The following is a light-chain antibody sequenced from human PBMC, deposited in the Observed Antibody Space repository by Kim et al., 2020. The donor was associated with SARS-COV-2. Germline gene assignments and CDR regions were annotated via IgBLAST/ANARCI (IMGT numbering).Light chain of an antibody. V-gene: IGKV1-27*01. CDR2: AAS. CDR3: QKYNSAPST. Sequence: DIQMTQSPSSLSVSVGDRVTITCRASQGISNYLAWYQQKPGKVPKLLIYAASTLQSGVPSRFSGSGSGTDFTLSISSLQPEDVATYYCQKYNSAPSTFGQGTRLEIK. J-gene: IGKJ5*01. CDR1: QGISNY.